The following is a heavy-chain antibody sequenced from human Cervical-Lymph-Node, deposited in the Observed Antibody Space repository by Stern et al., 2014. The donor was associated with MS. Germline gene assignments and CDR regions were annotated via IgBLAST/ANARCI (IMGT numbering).Heavy chain of an antibody. J-gene: IGHJ4*02. CDR3: AHRPLPEYYYDSSGYYFDY. D-gene: IGHD3-22*01. Sequence: QVTLRESGPTLVKPTQTLTLTCTFSGFSLSTSGVGVGWIRQPPGKALEWLALLYWDDDKRYSPSLKSRLTITKDTSKNQVVLTMTNMDPVDTATYYCAHRPLPEYYYDSSGYYFDYWGQGTLVTVSS. CDR1: GFSLSTSGVG. V-gene: IGHV2-5*02. CDR2: LYWDDDK.